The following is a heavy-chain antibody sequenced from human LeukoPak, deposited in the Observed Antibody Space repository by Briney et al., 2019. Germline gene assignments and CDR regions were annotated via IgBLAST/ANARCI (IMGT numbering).Heavy chain of an antibody. CDR3: ARDSCSSTSCYFDY. J-gene: IGHJ4*02. CDR2: ISAYNGNT. Sequence: APVKVSCKASGYTFTSYGISWVRQAPGQGLEWMGWISAYNGNTNYAQKLQGRVTMTTDTSTSTAYMELRSLRSDDTAVYYCARDSCSSTSCYFDYWGQGTLITVSS. V-gene: IGHV1-18*01. CDR1: GYTFTSYG. D-gene: IGHD2-2*01.